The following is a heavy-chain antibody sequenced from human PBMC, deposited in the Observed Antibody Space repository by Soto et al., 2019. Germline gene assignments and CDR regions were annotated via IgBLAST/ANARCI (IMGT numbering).Heavy chain of an antibody. CDR3: XXAQYDTSSETYY. Sequence: QVQLVQSGAEVKKPGASVKVSCKASGYTFTNYGINWVRQAPGQGLEWVGWISAYNGNTNYAQKLQGRVTMTTDTSTSTAYMELRSLRSDDTXXXXXXXAQYDTSSETYYWGQGTLVTVSS. J-gene: IGHJ4*02. V-gene: IGHV1-18*04. CDR1: GYTFTNYG. D-gene: IGHD6-6*01. CDR2: ISAYNGNT.